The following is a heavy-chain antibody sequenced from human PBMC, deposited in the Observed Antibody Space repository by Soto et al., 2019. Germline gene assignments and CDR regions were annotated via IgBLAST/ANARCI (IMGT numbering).Heavy chain of an antibody. CDR2: IKQDGSEE. Sequence: PGGSLRLSCVASGFPFSGHWMSWVRQAPGKGLEWVANIKQDGSEEHYVDSVKGRFTVSRDNAKNSLHLQMNSLRAEDTAVYYCARVVGATNTLHKWGQGTLVTVSS. J-gene: IGHJ4*02. CDR1: GFPFSGHW. D-gene: IGHD1-26*01. V-gene: IGHV3-7*01. CDR3: ARVVGATNTLHK.